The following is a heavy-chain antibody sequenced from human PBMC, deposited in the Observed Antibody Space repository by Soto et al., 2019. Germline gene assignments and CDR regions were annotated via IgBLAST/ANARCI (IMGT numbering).Heavy chain of an antibody. D-gene: IGHD1-26*01. V-gene: IGHV3-15*07. CDR2: IKSKTDGGTT. Sequence: EVQLVESGGGLVEPGGSLRLSCAASGFTFSHAWMKWVRQVPGKGLEWVGRIKSKTDGGTTAYAAPVKDRFSISRDDSKNTLYLEMNSLRTEDTAVYYCSGGPSDIWGRGTLVNVSS. CDR3: SGGPSDI. J-gene: IGHJ3*02. CDR1: GFTFSHAW.